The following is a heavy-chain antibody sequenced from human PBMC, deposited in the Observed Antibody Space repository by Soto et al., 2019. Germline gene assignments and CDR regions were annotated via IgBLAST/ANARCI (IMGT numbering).Heavy chain of an antibody. CDR1: GYTFTSYG. D-gene: IGHD3-3*01. Sequence: ASVKVSCKASGYTFTSYGISWVRQAPGQGLEWMGWISAYNGNTNYAQKLQGRVTMTTDTSTSTAYMELRSLRSDDTAVYYCAKIAPKNYDFWGGYFWFAPWGQGALVTVSS. CDR2: ISAYNGNT. CDR3: AKIAPKNYDFWGGYFWFAP. V-gene: IGHV1-18*01. J-gene: IGHJ5*02.